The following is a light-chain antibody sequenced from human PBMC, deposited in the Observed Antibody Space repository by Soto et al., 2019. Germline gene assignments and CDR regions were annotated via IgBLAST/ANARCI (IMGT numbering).Light chain of an antibody. Sequence: AIQMTQSPSSLSASVGDRVTITCRASQGIRNDLDWFQQKPGKAPKLLIYAASNLQSGGPARFSGSGSGTDFTLTISSLQPEDFATYYCLQKYFYPFTFGPGTKVDI. V-gene: IGKV1-6*01. CDR3: LQKYFYPFT. J-gene: IGKJ3*01. CDR1: QGIRND. CDR2: AAS.